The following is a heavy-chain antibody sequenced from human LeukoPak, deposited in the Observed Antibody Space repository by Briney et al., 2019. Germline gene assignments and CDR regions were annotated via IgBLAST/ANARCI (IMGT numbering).Heavy chain of an antibody. J-gene: IGHJ4*02. CDR1: GGSISSFY. CDR3: ARYEAVAGVFDY. V-gene: IGHV4-59*08. D-gene: IGHD6-19*01. Sequence: TSETLSLTCTVSGGSISSFYWSWIRQPPGKGLEWIGYVYYSGSTHYNPSLKSRVTISVDTSKNQFSLKLSSVTAADTAVYYCARYEAVAGVFDYWGQGTLVTVSS. CDR2: VYYSGST.